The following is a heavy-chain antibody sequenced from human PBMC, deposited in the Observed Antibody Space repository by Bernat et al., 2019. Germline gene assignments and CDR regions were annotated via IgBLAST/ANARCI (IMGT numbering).Heavy chain of an antibody. CDR3: ARTPDGYNPLFDY. D-gene: IGHD5-24*01. CDR2: INPNSGVT. V-gene: IGHV1-2*02. Sequence: QVQLVQSGAEVKKPGSSVKVSCKASGYTFTGYYMHWVRQAPGQGLEWMGWINPNSGVTNYAQKFQGRVTITGDTSISTAYMELSRLRSDDTAVYYCARTPDGYNPLFDYWGQGTLVTVSS. J-gene: IGHJ4*02. CDR1: GYTFTGYY.